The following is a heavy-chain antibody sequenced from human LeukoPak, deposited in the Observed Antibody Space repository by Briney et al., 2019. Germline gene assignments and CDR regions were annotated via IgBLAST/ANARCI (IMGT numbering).Heavy chain of an antibody. D-gene: IGHD3-22*01. CDR1: GGSFSGDF. J-gene: IGHJ4*02. CDR3: ARVTGYMIEDYFDY. V-gene: IGHV4-59*01. Sequence: SETLSLTCAVYGGSFSGDFWSWIRQPPGKGLEWIGYIYYSGSTNYNPSLKSRVTISVDTSKNQFSLRLRSVTAADTAVYYCARVTGYMIEDYFDYWGQGTLVTVSS. CDR2: IYYSGST.